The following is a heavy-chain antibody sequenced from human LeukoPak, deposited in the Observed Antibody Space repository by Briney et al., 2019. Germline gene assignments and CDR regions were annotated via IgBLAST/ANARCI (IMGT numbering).Heavy chain of an antibody. CDR2: IGGSGGFNT. CDR3: ARDRIAAAGYYFDY. Sequence: PGGTLRLSCAASGFTFSSHGMNWVRQAPGKGLEWVSGIGGSGGFNTYYADSVKGRFTISRDNAKNSLYLQMNSLRAEDTAVYYCARDRIAAAGYYFDYWGQGTLVTVSS. CDR1: GFTFSSHG. D-gene: IGHD6-13*01. J-gene: IGHJ4*02. V-gene: IGHV3-21*01.